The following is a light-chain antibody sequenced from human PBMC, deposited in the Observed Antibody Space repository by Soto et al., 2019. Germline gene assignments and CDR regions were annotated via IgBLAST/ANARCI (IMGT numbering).Light chain of an antibody. CDR3: EAWDTNTRV. J-gene: IGLJ2*01. CDR2: VEGSGSY. CDR1: SGHSSSI. V-gene: IGLV4-60*03. Sequence: QLVLTQSSSASASLGSSVKLTCTLSSGHSSSIIAWHQQQSGKAPRYLMKVEGSGSYNKGSGVPDRFSGSSSGGDRYLTISNLQSEDEADYFCEAWDTNTRVFGGGTKLTVL.